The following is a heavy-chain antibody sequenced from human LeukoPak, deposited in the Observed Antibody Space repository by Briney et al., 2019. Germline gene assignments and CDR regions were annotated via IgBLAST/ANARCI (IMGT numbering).Heavy chain of an antibody. V-gene: IGHV1-69*04. Sequence: ASVKVSCKASGCTFSSYAISWVRQAPGQGLEWMGRVIPILGIANYAQQFQGRVTITSDKSTSTAYLEPSSLRSEDTAVYYCARNFMPYYDFWSGYFNGDYWGQGTLVTVSS. CDR2: VIPILGIA. J-gene: IGHJ4*02. CDR3: ARNFMPYYDFWSGYFNGDY. CDR1: GCTFSSYA. D-gene: IGHD3-3*01.